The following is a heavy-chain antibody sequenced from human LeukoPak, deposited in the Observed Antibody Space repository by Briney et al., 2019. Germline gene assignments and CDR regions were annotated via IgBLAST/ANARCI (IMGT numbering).Heavy chain of an antibody. V-gene: IGHV4-59*08. CDR1: GGSISGYY. CDR2: IYYRGTS. CDR3: ARHYCSGGNCYYFDH. D-gene: IGHD2-15*01. Sequence: SETLSLTCTVSGGSISGYYWSWIRQPPAQTLEGSRFIYYRGTSKYNPSLMSRVTMSVDTSKNQVSLKLSSVTAADTAVYYCARHYCSGGNCYYFDHWGQGTLVTVSS. J-gene: IGHJ4*02.